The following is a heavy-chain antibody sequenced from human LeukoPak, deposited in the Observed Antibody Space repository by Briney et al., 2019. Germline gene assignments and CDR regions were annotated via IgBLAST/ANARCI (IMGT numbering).Heavy chain of an antibody. CDR2: ISGSGGST. Sequence: GRSLRLSCAASGFTFSSYAMSWVRQAPGKGLEWVSAISGSGGSTYYADSVKGRFTISRDNSKNTLYLQMNSLRAEDTAVYYCAKAPNYYDSSGNDYWGQGTLVTVSS. J-gene: IGHJ4*02. D-gene: IGHD3-22*01. CDR1: GFTFSSYA. V-gene: IGHV3-23*01. CDR3: AKAPNYYDSSGNDY.